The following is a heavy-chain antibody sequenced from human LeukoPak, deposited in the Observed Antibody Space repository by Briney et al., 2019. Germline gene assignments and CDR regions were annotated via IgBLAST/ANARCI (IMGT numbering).Heavy chain of an antibody. CDR2: ISSSSSTI. D-gene: IGHD6-6*01. CDR1: GFTFSSYS. J-gene: IGHJ4*02. Sequence: GGSLRLSCAASGFTFSSYSMNWVRQAPGKGLEWVSYISSSSSTIYYADSVKGRFTISRDNAKNSLYLQMNSLRAEDTAVYYCARDLLGKSSSVDYWGQGTLVTVSS. CDR3: ARDLLGKSSSVDY. V-gene: IGHV3-48*01.